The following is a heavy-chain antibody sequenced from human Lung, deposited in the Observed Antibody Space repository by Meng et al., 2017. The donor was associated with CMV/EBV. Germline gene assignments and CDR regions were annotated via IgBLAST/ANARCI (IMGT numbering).Heavy chain of an antibody. J-gene: IGHJ5*02. D-gene: IGHD3-10*01. CDR2: IYYSGST. CDR1: CGSISSYY. CDR3: AREEGIGGFDP. Sequence: QARLHELGPGLLKPSEASPLTCTVPCGSISSYYWSWILQPPGKGLEWIGYIYYSGSTNYNPSLKSRVTISVDTSKNQFSLKLSSVTAADTAVYYCAREEGIGGFDPWGQGTLVTVSS. V-gene: IGHV4-59*01.